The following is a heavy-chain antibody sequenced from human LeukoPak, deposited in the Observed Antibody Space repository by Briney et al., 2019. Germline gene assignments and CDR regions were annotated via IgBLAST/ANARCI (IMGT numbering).Heavy chain of an antibody. CDR1: GFAFSTYA. CDR2: ICDSGGST. D-gene: IGHD2-15*01. V-gene: IGHV3-23*01. CDR3: AKATYCSCGDCYSGFY. Sequence: PGGSLRLSCAASGFAFSTYAMSGVPQAPGKGLEWVSGICDSGGSTYYADSVKGRFTISRDNSRNKLQLQLNTLGPEDTAVDYCAKATYCSCGDCYSGFYWGQGTLVTVSS. J-gene: IGHJ4*02.